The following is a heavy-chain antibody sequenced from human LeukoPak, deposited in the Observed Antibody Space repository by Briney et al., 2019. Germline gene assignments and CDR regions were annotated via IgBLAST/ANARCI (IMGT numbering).Heavy chain of an antibody. CDR3: ARSSWGNDY. Sequence: PSETLSLTCTVSGGSIGSHYWTWIRQTPGKGLEWIGYVYDIGSTKYNPSLKSRVTISVDTSKNQFSLRLSSVTAADTAVYYCARSSWGNDYWGQGTLVTVSS. CDR1: GGSIGSHY. V-gene: IGHV4-59*11. D-gene: IGHD6-13*01. J-gene: IGHJ4*02. CDR2: VYDIGST.